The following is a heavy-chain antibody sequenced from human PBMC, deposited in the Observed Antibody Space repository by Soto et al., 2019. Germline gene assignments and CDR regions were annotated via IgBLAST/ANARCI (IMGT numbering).Heavy chain of an antibody. CDR3: ARDHAGAYYYYGMDV. Sequence: PGGSLRLSCAASGFTFSSYGMHWVRQAPGKGLEWVAVIWYDGSNKYYADSVKGRFTISRDNSKNTLYLQMNSLRAEDTAVYYCARDHAGAYYYYGMDVWGQGTTVTVSS. V-gene: IGHV3-33*01. J-gene: IGHJ6*02. CDR2: IWYDGSNK. D-gene: IGHD4-17*01. CDR1: GFTFSSYG.